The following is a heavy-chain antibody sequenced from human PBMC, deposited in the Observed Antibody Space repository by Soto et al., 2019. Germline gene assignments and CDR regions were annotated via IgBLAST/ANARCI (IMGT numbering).Heavy chain of an antibody. CDR3: AKAYFVWSSEQPYYFDY. V-gene: IGHV3-23*01. Sequence: EVQLLDSGGGLVQPGGSLRLSCAASGFTFSIYAMTWVRQGPGKGLEWVSGISGSGGRSYYADSVKGRFTISRDNSKSTLYLQMNSLRAEDTAVYYCAKAYFVWSSEQPYYFDYWGQGTLVTVSS. CDR2: ISGSGGRS. J-gene: IGHJ4*02. CDR1: GFTFSIYA. D-gene: IGHD3-16*01.